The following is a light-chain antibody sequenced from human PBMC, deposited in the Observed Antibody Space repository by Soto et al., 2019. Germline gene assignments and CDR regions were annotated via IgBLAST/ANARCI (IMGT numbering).Light chain of an antibody. CDR2: LGS. V-gene: IGKV2-28*01. J-gene: IGKJ2*01. CDR3: MQALQTPYT. Sequence: DIVMTQSPLSLPVTPGEPASISCRSSQSLLRSSGYNYLDWYLQKPGQSPQLLIYLGSNRASGVPARCSGSGSGTEFTLKISSVEADDVGVYYCMQALQTPYTFGRGTKLEIK. CDR1: QSLLRSSGYNY.